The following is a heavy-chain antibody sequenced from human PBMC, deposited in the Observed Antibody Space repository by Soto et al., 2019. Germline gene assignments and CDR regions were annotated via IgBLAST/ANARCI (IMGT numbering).Heavy chain of an antibody. D-gene: IGHD3-9*01. CDR1: GYTFTSYA. J-gene: IGHJ6*02. CDR3: ARVLTELRYFDPAGV. CDR2: INAGNGNT. Sequence: QVPLVQSGAEVKKPGASVKVSCKASGYTFTSYAMHWVRQAPGQRLEWMGWINAGNGNTKYSQKFQGRVTITRDTSASTAYMELSSLRSEDTAVYYCARVLTELRYFDPAGVWGQGTTVTVSS. V-gene: IGHV1-3*01.